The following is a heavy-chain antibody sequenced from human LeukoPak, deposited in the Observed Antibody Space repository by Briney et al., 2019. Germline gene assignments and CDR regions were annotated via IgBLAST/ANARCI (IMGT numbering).Heavy chain of an antibody. CDR2: IYYSGST. CDR3: ARQEYYDSSYWGFHAFDI. Sequence: SETLSLTCTVSGGSISSSSYYWGWIRQPPGKGLEWIGSIYYSGSTYYNPSLKSRVTISVDTSKNQFSLKLSSVTAADTAVYYCARQEYYDSSYWGFHAFDIWGQGTMVTVSS. D-gene: IGHD3-22*01. V-gene: IGHV4-39*01. J-gene: IGHJ3*02. CDR1: GGSISSSSYY.